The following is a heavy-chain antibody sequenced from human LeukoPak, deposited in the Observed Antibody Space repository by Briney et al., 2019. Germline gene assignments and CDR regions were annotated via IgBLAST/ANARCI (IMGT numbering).Heavy chain of an antibody. J-gene: IGHJ5*02. D-gene: IGHD2-2*01. Sequence: ASVKVSCKASGYIFTGFYMHWVRQAPGRGPEWMGWINPNNGDTKYAQKFHDRVTMTRDTSLTTAYMELTRLTSDDTAFYYCARNGQLLSGGNWFDPWGQGALVTVSS. V-gene: IGHV1-2*02. CDR1: GYIFTGFY. CDR2: INPNNGDT. CDR3: ARNGQLLSGGNWFDP.